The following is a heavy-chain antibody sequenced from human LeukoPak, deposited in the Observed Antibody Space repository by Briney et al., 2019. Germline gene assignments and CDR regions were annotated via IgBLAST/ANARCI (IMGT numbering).Heavy chain of an antibody. Sequence: GGSLRLSCAASGFTFSSYGMHWVRQAPGKGLEWVAVISHDGSNIYYGDSVKGRFSISRDNSKNTLYLQMNSLRVEDTAVYYCAKDPYRVVVATGNYLDPWGQGTLVTVSS. CDR2: ISHDGSNI. CDR1: GFTFSSYG. CDR3: AKDPYRVVVATGNYLDP. J-gene: IGHJ5*02. D-gene: IGHD2-15*01. V-gene: IGHV3-30*18.